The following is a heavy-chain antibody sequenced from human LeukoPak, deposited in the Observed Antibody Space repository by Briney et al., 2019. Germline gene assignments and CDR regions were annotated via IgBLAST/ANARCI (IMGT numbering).Heavy chain of an antibody. CDR3: AKAAQDLVVVPAAPCDY. V-gene: IGHV3-23*01. J-gene: IGHJ4*02. CDR2: ISGSGGST. CDR1: GFTFSSYA. D-gene: IGHD2-2*01. Sequence: GGSLRLSCAASGFTFSSYAMSWVRQAPGKGLEWVSAISGSGGSTYYADSVKGRFTISRDNSKTTLYLQMNSLRAEDTAVYYCAKAAQDLVVVPAAPCDYWGQGTLVTVSS.